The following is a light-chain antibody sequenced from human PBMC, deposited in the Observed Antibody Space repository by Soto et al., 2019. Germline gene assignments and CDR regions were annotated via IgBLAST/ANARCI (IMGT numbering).Light chain of an antibody. V-gene: IGKV1-39*01. J-gene: IGKJ4*01. CDR2: AAS. CDR1: QSISSY. CDR3: QQSYTTPRGS. Sequence: DMQMTQSPSSLSASVGDRVTITCRASQSISSYLNWYQQKPGRAPKLLIYAASSLQSGVPSRFSGSGSGTDVTLTISSLQPEDFATYYCQQSYTTPRGSFGGGTKVEI.